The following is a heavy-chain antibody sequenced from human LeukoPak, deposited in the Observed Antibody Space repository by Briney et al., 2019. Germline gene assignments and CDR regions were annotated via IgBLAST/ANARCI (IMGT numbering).Heavy chain of an antibody. J-gene: IGHJ4*02. V-gene: IGHV3-23*01. Sequence: GGSLRLSCVASGFTFKNYVMNWVRQAPGRGLEWLATIYGSGVSISYADSVKGRFTISRDNSNNTLYLQMNSLRAEDTAMYYCAKDLGWELPAEAYWGQGILVTVSS. CDR2: IYGSGVSI. D-gene: IGHD1-26*01. CDR1: GFTFKNYV. CDR3: AKDLGWELPAEAY.